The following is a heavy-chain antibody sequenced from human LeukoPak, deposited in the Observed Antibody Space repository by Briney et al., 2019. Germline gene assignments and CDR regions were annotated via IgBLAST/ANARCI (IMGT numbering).Heavy chain of an antibody. J-gene: IGHJ4*02. CDR2: INHSGST. V-gene: IGHV4-34*01. D-gene: IGHD1-26*01. Sequence: SETLSLTCAVYGGSFSGYYWSWIRQPPGKGLEWIGEINHSGSTNYNPSLKSRVTISVDTSKNQFSLKLSSVTAADTAVYYCAGSLGATTPFDYWGQGTLVTVSS. CDR1: GGSFSGYY. CDR3: AGSLGATTPFDY.